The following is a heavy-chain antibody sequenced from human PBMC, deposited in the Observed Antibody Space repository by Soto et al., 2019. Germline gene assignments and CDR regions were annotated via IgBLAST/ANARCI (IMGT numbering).Heavy chain of an antibody. J-gene: IGHJ1*01. CDR3: ARDRRGHGERSNFGESFHH. CDR1: GITFSNYG. CDR2: ISYDGSNK. Sequence: QVQLVESGGGVGQPGRSLRLSCAASGITFSNYGMHWVRQAPGKGLEWVAVISYDGSNKYYADSVKGRFTISRDNSNNMLYLQMNSLRVEDTAVYSCARDRRGHGERSNFGESFHHWGQGTLVTVSS. D-gene: IGHD3-10*01. V-gene: IGHV3-30*03.